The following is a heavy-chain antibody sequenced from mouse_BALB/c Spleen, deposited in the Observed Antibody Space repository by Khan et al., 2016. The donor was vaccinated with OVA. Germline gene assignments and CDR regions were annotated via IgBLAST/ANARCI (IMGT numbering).Heavy chain of an antibody. CDR1: GHSFTSYL. V-gene: IGHV1-5*01. CDR3: ERGGYSSFAY. D-gene: IGHD1-3*01. CDR2: FYPGNGDT. Sequence: EVQLQESGTVLARPGASVKMSCKASGHSFTSYLIHWVKQRPGQGLEWIGDFYPGNGDTTYNQKFKDKAKLTADTSANTANMELSSLTNEDSAVYYCERGGYSSFAYWGQGTLVTVSA. J-gene: IGHJ3*01.